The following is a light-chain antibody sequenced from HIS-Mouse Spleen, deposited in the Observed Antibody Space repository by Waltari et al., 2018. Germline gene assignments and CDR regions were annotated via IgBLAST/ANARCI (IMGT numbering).Light chain of an antibody. CDR2: STS. V-gene: IGLV7-43*01. CDR1: TVAVTSGYY. Sequence: QTVVTQEPSLTVSPGGTVTLTCASSTVAVTSGYYPNWFQQKPGQAPRALIYSTSNQHPWTPARFSGSLLGGKAALTLSGVQPEDEAEYYCLLYYGGARVFGGGTKLTVL. J-gene: IGLJ3*02. CDR3: LLYYGGARV.